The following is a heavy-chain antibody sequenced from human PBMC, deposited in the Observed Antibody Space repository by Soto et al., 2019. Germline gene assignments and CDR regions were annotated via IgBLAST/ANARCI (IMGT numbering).Heavy chain of an antibody. CDR1: GYSFSEYP. D-gene: IGHD6-19*01. V-gene: IGHV1-3*01. J-gene: IGHJ5*02. CDR3: AREFFKFAVAETQARFAP. Sequence: QVQLVQSGAAAKRPRTSLKVSCWASGYSFSEYPLSSVRQAPGQTLEWIGWNNLANSNTRYSKNFQGRVTIARDTSAKTAYKERISLRSEDMAVYYRAREFFKFAVAETQARFAPWGQGNLVTVSS. CDR2: NNLANSNT.